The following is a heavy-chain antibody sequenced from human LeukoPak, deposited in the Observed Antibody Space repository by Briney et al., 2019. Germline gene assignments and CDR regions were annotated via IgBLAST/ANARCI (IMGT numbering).Heavy chain of an antibody. CDR1: GGSISSSSYY. V-gene: IGHV4-39*01. J-gene: IGHJ6*03. Sequence: ETLSLTCTVSGGSISSSSYYWGWIRQPPGKGLEWIGSIYYSGSTYYNPSLKSRVAISVDTSKNQFSLKLSSVTAADTAVYYCARRDYYYYYMDVWGKGTTVTISS. CDR2: IYYSGST. CDR3: ARRDYYYYYMDV.